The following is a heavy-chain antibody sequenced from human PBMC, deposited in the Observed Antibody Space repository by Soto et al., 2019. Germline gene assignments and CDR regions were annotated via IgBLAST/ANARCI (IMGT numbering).Heavy chain of an antibody. Sequence: SETLSLTCAVYGGSFSGYYWSWIRQPPGKGLEWIGEINHSGSTNYNPSLKSRVTISVDTSKNQFSLKLSSVTAADTAVYYCERGLSDEEAGTSNYYGMDVWGQGTTVTVSS. CDR1: GGSFSGYY. CDR3: ERGLSDEEAGTSNYYGMDV. CDR2: INHSGST. V-gene: IGHV4-34*01. J-gene: IGHJ6*02. D-gene: IGHD6-13*01.